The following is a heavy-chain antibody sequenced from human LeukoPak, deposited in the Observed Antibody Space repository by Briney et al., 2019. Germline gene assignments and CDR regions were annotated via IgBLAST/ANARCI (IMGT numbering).Heavy chain of an antibody. V-gene: IGHV3-30*02. Sequence: PGASLRLSCAASGFIFSTYDMHWVRLAPGKGLEWVAFVRYGGTNKYYADSVKGRFTISRDNSKNTLYLQMNSLRAEDTAVYYCARTLWFGELSPTDFDYWGQGTLVTVSS. J-gene: IGHJ4*02. CDR1: GFIFSTYD. D-gene: IGHD3-10*01. CDR3: ARTLWFGELSPTDFDY. CDR2: VRYGGTNK.